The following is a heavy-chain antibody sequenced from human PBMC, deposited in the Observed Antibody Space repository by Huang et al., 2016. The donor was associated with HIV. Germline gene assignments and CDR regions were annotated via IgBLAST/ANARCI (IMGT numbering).Heavy chain of an antibody. CDR3: ARVRGYSGSYYGMDV. D-gene: IGHD1-26*01. CDR1: GGTFSNHG. V-gene: IGHV1-69*01. CDR2: IIPVFGTQ. Sequence: QVQLVQSGAEVKKPGSSVKVSCKASGGTFSNHGFSWVRQAPGQWLEWMGGIIPVFGTQYYTPKFQGRVTITADESTSTVYMELSSLTPDDTAEYYCARVRGYSGSYYGMDVWGQGTTVTVSS. J-gene: IGHJ6*02.